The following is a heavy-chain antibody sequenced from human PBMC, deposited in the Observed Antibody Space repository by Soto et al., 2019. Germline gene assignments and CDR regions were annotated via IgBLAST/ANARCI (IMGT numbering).Heavy chain of an antibody. Sequence: PSETLSLTCAVSGGSISSSNWWSWVRQPPGKGLEWIGEIYHSGSTNYSPSLKSRVPISVDKSKNQFSLKLSSVTAADTAFYYCARDQSRGVYYYYGMDVWGQGTTVTVSS. CDR1: GGSISSSNW. CDR2: IYHSGST. CDR3: ARDQSRGVYYYYGMDV. V-gene: IGHV4-4*02. J-gene: IGHJ6*02.